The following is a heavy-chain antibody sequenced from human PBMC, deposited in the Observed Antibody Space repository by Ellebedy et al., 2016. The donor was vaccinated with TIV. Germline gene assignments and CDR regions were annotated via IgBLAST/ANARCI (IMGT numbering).Heavy chain of an antibody. CDR3: ARSGPRSSWPYWYFDL. V-gene: IGHV4-59*01. Sequence: MPSETLSLTCTVSGGSISSYYWSWIRQPPGKGLEWIGYIYYSGSTNYNPSLKSRVTISVDTSKNQFSLKLSSVTAADTAVYYCARSGPRSSWPYWYFDLWGRGTLVTVSS. CDR1: GGSISSYY. CDR2: IYYSGST. D-gene: IGHD6-13*01. J-gene: IGHJ2*01.